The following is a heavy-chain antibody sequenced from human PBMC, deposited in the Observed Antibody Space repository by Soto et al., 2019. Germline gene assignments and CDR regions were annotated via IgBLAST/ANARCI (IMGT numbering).Heavy chain of an antibody. CDR1: GDSISGYH. Sequence: SETLSLTCTVSGDSISGYHWNWIRQPPGKGVEWIGYIHNSGSTTYNSSLKSRVTISIDTSKKQSSLKLTSVSAADTAVYYCARRYGASFDYWGQGTLVTVSS. D-gene: IGHD4-17*01. J-gene: IGHJ4*02. CDR3: ARRYGASFDY. V-gene: IGHV4-59*01. CDR2: IHNSGST.